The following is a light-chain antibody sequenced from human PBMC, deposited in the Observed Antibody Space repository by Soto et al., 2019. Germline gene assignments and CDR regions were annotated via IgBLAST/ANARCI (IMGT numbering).Light chain of an antibody. CDR3: GTWDSSLSAGV. Sequence: QSVLTQPPSVSAAPGQSVTISCSGSSSNIGNNYVSWYQQLPGTAPKLLIYENNKRPSGIPDRFSGSKSGTSATLGITGLQTGDEADYHCGTWDSSLSAGVFGGGTKLTVL. J-gene: IGLJ3*02. V-gene: IGLV1-51*02. CDR1: SSNIGNNY. CDR2: ENN.